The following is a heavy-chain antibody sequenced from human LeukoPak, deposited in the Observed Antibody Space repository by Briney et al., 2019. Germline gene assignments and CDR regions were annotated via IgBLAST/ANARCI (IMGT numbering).Heavy chain of an antibody. CDR2: ISGSGGST. Sequence: GGSLRLSCAASGFTFSSYAMSWVRQAPGKGLEWVSAISGSGGSTYYADSVKGRFTISRDNSKTTLYLQMNSLRAEDTAVYYCANQYSSSLYYFDYWGQGTLVTVSS. CDR1: GFTFSSYA. CDR3: ANQYSSSLYYFDY. D-gene: IGHD6-13*01. J-gene: IGHJ4*02. V-gene: IGHV3-23*01.